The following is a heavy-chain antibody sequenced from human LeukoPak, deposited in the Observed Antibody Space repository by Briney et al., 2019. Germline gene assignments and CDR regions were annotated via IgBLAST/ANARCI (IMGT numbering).Heavy chain of an antibody. CDR1: GYTFTSYY. CDR3: ARVPDRHGRINYMDV. D-gene: IGHD1-14*01. J-gene: IGHJ6*03. Sequence: ASVKVSCKASGYTFTSYYMHWVRQAPGQGLEWMGIINPSGGSTSYAQKFQGRVTMTRDMSTSTVYMELSSLRSEDTAVYYCARVPDRHGRINYMDVWGKGTTVTVSS. V-gene: IGHV1-46*01. CDR2: INPSGGST.